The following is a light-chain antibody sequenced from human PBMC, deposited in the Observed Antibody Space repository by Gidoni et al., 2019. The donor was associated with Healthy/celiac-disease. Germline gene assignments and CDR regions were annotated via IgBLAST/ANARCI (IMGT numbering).Light chain of an antibody. CDR3: QQRSNWIT. CDR2: DAS. Sequence: IVLTQSPATLSLSPGERATLSCRASQSVSSYLSWYQQKPGQAPRLLIYDASNRATGIPARFSGSGSGTDFTLTISSREPEDFAGYYCQQRSNWITFGQGTRLEIK. J-gene: IGKJ5*01. V-gene: IGKV3-11*01. CDR1: QSVSSY.